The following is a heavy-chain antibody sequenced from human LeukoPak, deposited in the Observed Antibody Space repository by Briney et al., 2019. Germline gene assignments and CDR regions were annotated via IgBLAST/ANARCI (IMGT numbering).Heavy chain of an antibody. J-gene: IGHJ4*02. V-gene: IGHV3-48*03. D-gene: IGHD3-22*01. CDR2: ISPSGSTI. Sequence: SGGSLRLSCAASGFTFSSYEMNWVRQAPGKGLEWVSYISPSGSTIYYADSVKGRFTISRDNAKNSLYLQMNSLRAEDTAVYYCAREGSSFDSSGFFRGYWGQGTLVTVSS. CDR3: AREGSSFDSSGFFRGY. CDR1: GFTFSSYE.